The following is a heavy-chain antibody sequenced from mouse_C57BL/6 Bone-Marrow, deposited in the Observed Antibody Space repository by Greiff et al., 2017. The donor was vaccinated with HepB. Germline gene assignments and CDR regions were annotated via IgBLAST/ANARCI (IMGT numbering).Heavy chain of an antibody. CDR3: TRRYYGSPYFDY. CDR1: GYTFTSYW. Sequence: EVQLQQSGTVLARPGASVKMSCKTSGYTFTSYWMHWVKQRPGQGLEWIGAIYPGNSDTSYNQKFKGKAKLTAVTSASTAYMELSSLTNEDSAVYYCTRRYYGSPYFDYWGQGTTLTVSS. J-gene: IGHJ2*01. D-gene: IGHD1-1*01. V-gene: IGHV1-5*01. CDR2: IYPGNSDT.